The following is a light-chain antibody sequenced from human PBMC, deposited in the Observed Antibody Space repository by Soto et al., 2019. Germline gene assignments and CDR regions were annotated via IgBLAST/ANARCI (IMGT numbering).Light chain of an antibody. CDR2: GAS. J-gene: IGKJ4*01. V-gene: IGKV3-20*01. CDR3: QQYGSSRGLT. CDR1: QSVSSSY. Sequence: EIVLTQSPGTLSLSPGERATLSCRASQSVSSSYLARYQQKPGQAPRLLIYGASSRATGIPDRFSGSGSGTDFTLTISRLEPEDFAVYYCQQYGSSRGLTFGGGTKVDIK.